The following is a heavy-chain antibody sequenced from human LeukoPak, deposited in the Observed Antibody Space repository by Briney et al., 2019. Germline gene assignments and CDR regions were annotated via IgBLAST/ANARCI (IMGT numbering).Heavy chain of an antibody. V-gene: IGHV4-34*01. D-gene: IGHD3-22*01. Sequence: PSETLSLTCAVYGGSFSGYYWSWIRQPPGKGLEWIGEINHSGSTNYNPSLKSRVTISVDTSKNQFSLKLSSVTAADTAVYYCARNGRYYSSGYSAVRYDYWGQGTLVTVSS. CDR1: GGSFSGYY. CDR3: ARNGRYYSSGYSAVRYDY. J-gene: IGHJ4*02. CDR2: INHSGST.